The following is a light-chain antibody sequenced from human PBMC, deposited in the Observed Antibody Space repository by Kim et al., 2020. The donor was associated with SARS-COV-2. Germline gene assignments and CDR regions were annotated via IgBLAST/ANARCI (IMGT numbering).Light chain of an antibody. Sequence: GQSNHIAYTGTSRDVGGYNYVSGNQQHPGKAPKLMIYDVSKRPSGVSNRFSGSKSGNTASLTISGLQAEDEADYYCSSYTSSSTYVFGTGTKVTVL. V-gene: IGLV2-14*03. CDR2: DVS. CDR1: SRDVGGYNY. CDR3: SSYTSSSTYV. J-gene: IGLJ1*01.